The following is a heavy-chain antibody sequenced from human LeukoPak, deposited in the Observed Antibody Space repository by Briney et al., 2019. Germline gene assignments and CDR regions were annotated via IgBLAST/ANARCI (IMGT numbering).Heavy chain of an antibody. Sequence: SETLSLTCAVSGYSISSGYYWGWIRQPPGKGLEWIGSIYHSGSTYYNPSLKSRVTISVDTSKNQFSLKLSSVTAADMAVYYCARHWYSSSWYLDYWGQGTLVTVSS. D-gene: IGHD6-13*01. V-gene: IGHV4-38-2*01. J-gene: IGHJ4*02. CDR1: GYSISSGYY. CDR2: IYHSGST. CDR3: ARHWYSSSWYLDY.